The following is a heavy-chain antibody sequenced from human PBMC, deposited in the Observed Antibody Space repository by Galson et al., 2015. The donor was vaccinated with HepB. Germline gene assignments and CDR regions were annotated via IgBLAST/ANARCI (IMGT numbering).Heavy chain of an antibody. CDR2: ISSSSSYL. CDR1: GFTFSSYS. J-gene: IGHJ4*02. D-gene: IGHD5-12*01. V-gene: IGHV3-21*01. Sequence: SLRLSCAASGFTFSSYSMNWVRQAPGKGLEWVSSISSSSSYLYYADSVKGRFTISRDNAKNSLYLQMNSLRAEDTAVYYCARDRPATGTYSGYDYWGQGTLVTVSS. CDR3: ARDRPATGTYSGYDY.